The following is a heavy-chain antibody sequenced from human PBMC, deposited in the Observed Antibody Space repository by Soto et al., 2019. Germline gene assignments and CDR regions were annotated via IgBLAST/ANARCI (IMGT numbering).Heavy chain of an antibody. Sequence: SETLSLTCAVYGGSFSGYYWSWIRQPPGKGLEWIGEINHSGSTNYNPSLKSRVTISVDTSKKQFSLKLSSVTAADTAVYYCAGMVRGVIVYYYGMDVWGHGTTVTVSS. CDR3: AGMVRGVIVYYYGMDV. CDR1: GGSFSGYY. V-gene: IGHV4-34*01. CDR2: INHSGST. D-gene: IGHD3-10*01. J-gene: IGHJ6*02.